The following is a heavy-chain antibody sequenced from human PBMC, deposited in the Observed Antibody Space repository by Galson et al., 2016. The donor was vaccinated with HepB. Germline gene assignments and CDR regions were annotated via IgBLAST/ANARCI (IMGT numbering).Heavy chain of an antibody. J-gene: IGHJ4*02. D-gene: IGHD6-19*01. CDR1: GFTLSDAW. V-gene: IGHV3-15*07. CDR2: IKSRADGATT. CDR3: IPPPQWQVLLGMSQ. Sequence: SLRLSCAASGFTLSDAWMNWVRQAPGKGLEWVGRIKSRADGATTDYAVVVQGRITISRDDSKNTVYVQMSNLQSADTGLYYCIPPPQWQVLLGMSQWGQGTLVTVSS.